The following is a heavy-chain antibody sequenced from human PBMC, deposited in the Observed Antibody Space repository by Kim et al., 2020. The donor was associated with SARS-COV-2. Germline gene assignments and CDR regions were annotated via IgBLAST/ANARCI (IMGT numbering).Heavy chain of an antibody. V-gene: IGHV3-48*04. CDR2: ISSSSSTI. CDR3: ARVNTPSGVIIPYFDY. CDR1: GFTFSSYS. J-gene: IGHJ4*02. Sequence: GGSLRLSCAASGFTFSSYSMNWVRQAPGKGLEWVSYISSSSSTIYYADSVKGRFTISRDNAKNSLYLQMNSLRAEDTAVYYCARVNTPSGVIIPYFDYWGQGTLVTVSS. D-gene: IGHD3-10*01.